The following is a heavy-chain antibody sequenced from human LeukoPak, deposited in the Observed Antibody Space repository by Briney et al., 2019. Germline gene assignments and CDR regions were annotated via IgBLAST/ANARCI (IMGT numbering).Heavy chain of an antibody. D-gene: IGHD3-22*01. J-gene: IGHJ4*02. CDR3: AKTTYYDSSGYY. V-gene: IGHV3-23*01. CDR2: ISDSGGST. Sequence: GESLRLSCAASGFTFSSYAMNWVRQAPGKGLEWVSAISDSGGSTYYADSVKGRFTISRDNSKNTLFLQMNGLRVEDTAVYYCAKTTYYDSSGYYWGQGTLVTVSS. CDR1: GFTFSSYA.